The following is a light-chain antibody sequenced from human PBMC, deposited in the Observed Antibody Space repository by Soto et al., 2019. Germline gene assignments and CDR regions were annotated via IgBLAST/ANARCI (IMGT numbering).Light chain of an antibody. Sequence: IVMTQAPLLPVTLGQPASISCRSSQSFVDSDGNTYLNWLQQRPGQPPRLLIYKVSSRFSGVPDGFSGSGAGTDFTLKISRVEAEDVGVYYCMQATQFPRTFGQGTKVEI. CDR2: KVS. J-gene: IGKJ1*01. CDR1: QSFVDSDGNTY. CDR3: MQATQFPRT. V-gene: IGKV2-24*01.